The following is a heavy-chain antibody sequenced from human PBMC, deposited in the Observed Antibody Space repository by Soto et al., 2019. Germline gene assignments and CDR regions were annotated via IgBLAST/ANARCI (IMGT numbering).Heavy chain of an antibody. Sequence: GASVKVSCKASGGTFSSYAISWVRQAPGQGLEWMGGIIPIFGTANYAQKFQGRVTITADESTSTAYMELSSLRSEDTAVYYCARNAMSSSWSFLYYFDYWGQGTLVTVSS. CDR1: GGTFSSYA. D-gene: IGHD6-13*01. CDR3: ARNAMSSSWSFLYYFDY. J-gene: IGHJ4*02. V-gene: IGHV1-69*13. CDR2: IIPIFGTA.